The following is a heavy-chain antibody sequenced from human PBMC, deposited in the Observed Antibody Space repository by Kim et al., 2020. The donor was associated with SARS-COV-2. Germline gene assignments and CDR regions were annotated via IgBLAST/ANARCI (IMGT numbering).Heavy chain of an antibody. CDR3: ARDRTSSSWYRGDFDY. CDR1: GFTFSSYS. D-gene: IGHD6-13*01. J-gene: IGHJ4*02. CDR2: ISSSSSYI. V-gene: IGHV3-21*01. Sequence: GGSLRLSCAASGFTFSSYSMNWVRQAPGKGLEWVSSISSSSSYIYYADSVKGRFTISRDNAKNSLYLQMNSLRAEDTAVYYCARDRTSSSWYRGDFDYWGQGTLVTVSS.